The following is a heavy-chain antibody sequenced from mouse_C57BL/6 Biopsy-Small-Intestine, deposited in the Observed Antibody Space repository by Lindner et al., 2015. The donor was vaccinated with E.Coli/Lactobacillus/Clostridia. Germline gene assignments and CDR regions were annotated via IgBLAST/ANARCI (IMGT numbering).Heavy chain of an antibody. V-gene: IGHV5-6*01. J-gene: IGHJ4*01. Sequence: VQLQESGGDLVKPGGSLKLSCAASGFTFSSYGMSWVRQTPDKRLEWVATISSGGSYTYYPDSVKGRFTISRDNAKNTLYLQMSSLRSEDTAMYYCAREGEDYAMDYWGQGTSVTVSS. CDR3: AREGEDYAMDY. CDR1: GFTFSSYG. CDR2: ISSGGSYT.